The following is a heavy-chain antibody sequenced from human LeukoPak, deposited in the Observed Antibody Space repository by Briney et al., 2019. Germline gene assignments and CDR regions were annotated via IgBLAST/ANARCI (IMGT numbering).Heavy chain of an antibody. CDR2: IYHSGST. CDR3: AREGLVGATSLDY. Sequence: SETLSLTCTVSGYSISSGYYWGWIRQPPEKGLEWIGSIYHSGSTYYNPSLKSRVTISVDTSKNQVSLKLSPVTAADTAVYYCAREGLVGATSLDYWGQGTLVTVSS. V-gene: IGHV4-38-2*02. J-gene: IGHJ4*02. CDR1: GYSISSGYY. D-gene: IGHD1-26*01.